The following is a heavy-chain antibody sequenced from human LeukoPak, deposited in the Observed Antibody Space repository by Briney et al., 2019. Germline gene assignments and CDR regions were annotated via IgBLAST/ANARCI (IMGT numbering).Heavy chain of an antibody. J-gene: IGHJ6*02. Sequence: GGSLRLSCAASGFTFSDYYMSWIRQAPAKGLEWVSYISSSSSYTNYADSVRGRFTISRDNAKNSLYLQMNSLRPEDTAIYYCVRDVAAAGKRAMDVWGQGTTVTVSS. V-gene: IGHV3-11*05. D-gene: IGHD6-13*01. CDR2: ISSSSSYT. CDR3: VRDVAAAGKRAMDV. CDR1: GFTFSDYY.